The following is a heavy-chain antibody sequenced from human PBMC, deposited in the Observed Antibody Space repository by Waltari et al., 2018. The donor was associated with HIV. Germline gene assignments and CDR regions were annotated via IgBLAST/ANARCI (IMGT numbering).Heavy chain of an antibody. D-gene: IGHD3-10*02. J-gene: IGHJ4*02. CDR2: ISSGTSYI. Sequence: EVQLVESGGGLVKPGGYLRLTCTASGLLFRTDPVTWVRQSPGKGLEGVSSISSGTSYIYYADSVTGRFTVSRDNAKNSLFLQMNSLRADDTAVYYCARQQLGSGALDLWGQGTLVTVSS. CDR3: ARQQLGSGALDL. V-gene: IGHV3-21*02. CDR1: GLLFRTDP.